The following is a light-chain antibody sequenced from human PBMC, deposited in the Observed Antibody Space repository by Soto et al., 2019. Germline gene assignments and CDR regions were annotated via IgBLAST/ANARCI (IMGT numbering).Light chain of an antibody. CDR3: GTWDSSLSVYV. V-gene: IGLV1-51*01. J-gene: IGLJ1*01. CDR1: SYNIGGNY. CDR2: GNN. Sequence: QSVLTQPPSVSAAPGQKVTISCSGSSYNIGGNYVSWYVQLPGTAPKFLIYGNNKRPSGIPDRFSGSKSGTSAILGIAGLQTGDEADYYCGTWDSSLSVYVFGTGTKVTVL.